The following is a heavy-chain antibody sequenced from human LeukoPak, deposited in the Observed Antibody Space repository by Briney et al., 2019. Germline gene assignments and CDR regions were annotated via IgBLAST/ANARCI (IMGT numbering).Heavy chain of an antibody. CDR3: ARLKAGVGPNDAFDI. Sequence: GGSLRLSCAASGFTFSTYTMNWVRQAPGKGLEWVSSITSSSSYIYYADSVRGRFTISRDNAKNLLYLQMSSLRAEDTAVYYCARLKAGVGPNDAFDIWGQGTMVTVSS. CDR2: ITSSSSYI. V-gene: IGHV3-21*06. D-gene: IGHD3-10*01. CDR1: GFTFSTYT. J-gene: IGHJ3*02.